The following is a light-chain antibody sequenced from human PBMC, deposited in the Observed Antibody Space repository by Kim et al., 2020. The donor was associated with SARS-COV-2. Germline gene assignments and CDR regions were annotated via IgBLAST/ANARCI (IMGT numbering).Light chain of an antibody. Sequence: SVSPGQTASITCSGDQLGDKDACWYQQKAGQSPVLVLYQNYKRPSGIPERFSGSNSGNIATLTISGTQAMDEADFYCQAWDIGTILFGGGTQLTVL. V-gene: IGLV3-1*01. CDR1: QLGDKD. CDR3: QAWDIGTIL. J-gene: IGLJ3*02. CDR2: QNY.